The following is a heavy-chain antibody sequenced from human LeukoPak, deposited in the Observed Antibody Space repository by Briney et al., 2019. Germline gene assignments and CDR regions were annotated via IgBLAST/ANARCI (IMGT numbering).Heavy chain of an antibody. Sequence: ASVKVSCKASGYTFTSYAMNWVRQAPGQGLEWMGWINTNTGNPTYAQGFTGRFVFSLDTSVSTAYLQISSLKAEDTAVYYCARSPYVWGSYRFFDYWGQGTLVTVSS. J-gene: IGHJ4*02. CDR1: GYTFTSYA. V-gene: IGHV7-4-1*02. D-gene: IGHD3-16*02. CDR3: ARSPYVWGSYRFFDY. CDR2: INTNTGNP.